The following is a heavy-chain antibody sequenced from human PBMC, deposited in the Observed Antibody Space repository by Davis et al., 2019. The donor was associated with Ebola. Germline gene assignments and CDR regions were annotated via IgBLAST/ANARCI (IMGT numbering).Heavy chain of an antibody. J-gene: IGHJ4*02. CDR3: ARVGGWTLYFDY. CDR2: ISYDGSNK. D-gene: IGHD6-19*01. CDR1: GFTFSSYG. V-gene: IGHV3-30*03. Sequence: GESLKISCAASGFTFSSYGMHWVRQAPGKGLEWVAIISYDGSNKYYADSVKGRFTISRDNSKNTLYLQMGSLRAEDMAVYYCARVGGWTLYFDYWGQGTLVTVSS.